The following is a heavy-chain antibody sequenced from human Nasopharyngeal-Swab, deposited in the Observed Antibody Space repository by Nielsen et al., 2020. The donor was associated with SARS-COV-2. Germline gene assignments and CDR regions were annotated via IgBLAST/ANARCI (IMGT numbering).Heavy chain of an antibody. CDR1: GFTFTSSA. V-gene: IGHV1-58*01. D-gene: IGHD3-22*01. J-gene: IGHJ3*02. CDR2: IVVGSGNT. Sequence: SVKVSCKASGFTFTSSAVQWVRQDRGQRLEWIGWIVVGSGNTNYAQKFQERVTITRDMSTSTAYMELSSLRSEDTAVYYCAASPNYYDSSGYPFDIWGQGTMVTVSS. CDR3: AASPNYYDSSGYPFDI.